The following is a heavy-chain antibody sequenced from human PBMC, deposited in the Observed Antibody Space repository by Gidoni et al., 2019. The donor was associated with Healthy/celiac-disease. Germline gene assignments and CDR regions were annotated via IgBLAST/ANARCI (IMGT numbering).Heavy chain of an antibody. D-gene: IGHD3-22*01. V-gene: IGHV4-39*01. Sequence: LQLQESRPGLVTPSETLSLPCTVSGGSLSSRSYYWGWIRHPPGKGLEGIGSIYYSGSTYYNPSVKSRDTISVDTSKNQFSLKLSSVTAADTAVYYCARHLASSEYYYDSSGYYFPGLYYYGMDVWGQGTTVTVSS. CDR1: GGSLSSRSYY. J-gene: IGHJ6*02. CDR3: ARHLASSEYYYDSSGYYFPGLYYYGMDV. CDR2: IYYSGST.